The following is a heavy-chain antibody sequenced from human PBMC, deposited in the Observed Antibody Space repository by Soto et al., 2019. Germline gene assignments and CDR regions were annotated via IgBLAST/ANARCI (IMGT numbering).Heavy chain of an antibody. D-gene: IGHD3-22*01. J-gene: IGHJ6*02. CDR3: ARGFMYYYDSSGYYYLYYYYYGMDV. CDR1: GYTFTSYD. V-gene: IGHV1-8*01. Sequence: QVQLVQSGAEVKKPGASVKVSCKASGYTFTSYDINWVRQATGQGLEWMGWMNPNSGNTGYAQKFQGRVTMTRNTSISTDYMELSSLRSEDTAVYYCARGFMYYYDSSGYYYLYYYYYGMDVWGQGTTVTVSS. CDR2: MNPNSGNT.